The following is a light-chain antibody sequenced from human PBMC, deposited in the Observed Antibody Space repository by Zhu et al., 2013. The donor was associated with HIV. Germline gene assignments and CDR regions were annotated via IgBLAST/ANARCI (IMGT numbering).Light chain of an antibody. V-gene: IGLV1-44*01. CDR2: SNN. Sequence: QSVLTQPPSASGTPGQRVTISCSGSSSNIGSNAVNWYQQLPGTAPKLLIYSNNQRPSGVPDRFSGSESGTSASLAISGLQSEDEADYYCQSVDTSLSGLVFGGGTRLTVL. CDR3: QSVDTSLSGLV. J-gene: IGLJ2*01. CDR1: SSNIGSNA.